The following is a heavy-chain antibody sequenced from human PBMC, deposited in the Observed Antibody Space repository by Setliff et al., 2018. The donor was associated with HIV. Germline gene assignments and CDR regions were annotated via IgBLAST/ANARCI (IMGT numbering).Heavy chain of an antibody. V-gene: IGHV4-39*01. CDR3: ATSEWELIDFDY. J-gene: IGHJ4*02. CDR2: IYFSGRT. CDR1: GGSISSSSYY. D-gene: IGHD1-26*01. Sequence: LETLSLTCTVVGGSISSSSYYWGWIRQPPGKGLEWIGSIYFSGRTYYNPSLKSRVTMSVDTSKHQFSLNLNSVTAADTAAYFCATSEWELIDFDYWGQGTLVTVSS.